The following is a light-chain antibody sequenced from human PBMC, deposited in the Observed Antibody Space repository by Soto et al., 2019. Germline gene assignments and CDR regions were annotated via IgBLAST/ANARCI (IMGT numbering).Light chain of an antibody. J-gene: IGLJ2*01. CDR1: SSNIGNNY. CDR2: DNN. CDR3: GTWDSSLSAVV. Sequence: QSVLTQPPSVSAAPGQRVTISCSGSSSNIGNNYISWYQQLPRTAPKLLIYDNNKRPSEIPDRFSGSKSGTSATLGINGLQTGDEADYYCGTWDSSLSAVVFGGGTQLTVL. V-gene: IGLV1-51*01.